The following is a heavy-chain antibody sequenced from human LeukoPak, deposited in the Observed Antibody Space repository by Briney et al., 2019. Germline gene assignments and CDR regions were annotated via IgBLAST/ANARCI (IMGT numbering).Heavy chain of an antibody. CDR1: GGSFSGYY. CDR2: INRSGGA. J-gene: IGHJ2*01. D-gene: IGHD3-22*01. Sequence: SETLSLTCAVYGGSFSGYYWSWIRQPPGKGLEWIGEINRSGGANYNPSLKSRVTISVDTSKNQFSLKMSSVTAADTAVYYCARDQGSMIVVRTTNWYFDLWGRGTLVTVSS. V-gene: IGHV4-34*01. CDR3: ARDQGSMIVVRTTNWYFDL.